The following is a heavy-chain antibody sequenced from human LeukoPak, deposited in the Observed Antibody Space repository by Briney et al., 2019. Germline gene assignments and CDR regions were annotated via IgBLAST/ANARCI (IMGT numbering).Heavy chain of an antibody. CDR1: GYIFTGYY. J-gene: IGHJ4*02. D-gene: IGHD5-12*01. CDR2: INPNSGGT. Sequence: GASVKVSCKAPGYIFTGYYMHWVRQAPGQGLEWMGWINPNSGGTNYAQKFQGRVTMTRDTSISTAYMELSRLRSDDTAVYYCARTIVATTNYFDYWGQGTLVTVSS. V-gene: IGHV1-2*02. CDR3: ARTIVATTNYFDY.